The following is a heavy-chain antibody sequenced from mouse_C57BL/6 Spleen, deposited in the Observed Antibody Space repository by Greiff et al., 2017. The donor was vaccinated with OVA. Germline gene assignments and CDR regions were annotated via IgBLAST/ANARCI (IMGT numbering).Heavy chain of an antibody. CDR3: ARAGYYYHYFDY. Sequence: QVQLQQPGAELVRPGSSVKLSCKASGYTFTSYWMHWVKQRPIQGLEWIGNIDPSDSGTHYNQKFKDKATLTVDKSSSTAYMQLSSLTSEDSAVYACARAGYYYHYFDYWGQGTTLTVSS. V-gene: IGHV1-52*01. CDR1: GYTFTSYW. CDR2: IDPSDSGT. D-gene: IGHD1-1*01. J-gene: IGHJ2*01.